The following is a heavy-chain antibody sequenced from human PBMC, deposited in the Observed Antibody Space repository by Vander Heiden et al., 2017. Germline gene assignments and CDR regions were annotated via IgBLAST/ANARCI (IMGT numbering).Heavy chain of an antibody. CDR2: ISSSGSTI. V-gene: IGHV3-48*02. CDR1: GFIFSDFN. CDR3: ASFRVDY. Sequence: EVQLVESGGGLVQPGGSLRLSCAASGFIFSDFNMHWVRQAPGKGLEWVSYISSSGSTIYYADSVKGRFNISRDNAKDSLYLQMNSLRDEDTAVYYCASFRVDYWGQGTLVTVSS. J-gene: IGHJ4*02.